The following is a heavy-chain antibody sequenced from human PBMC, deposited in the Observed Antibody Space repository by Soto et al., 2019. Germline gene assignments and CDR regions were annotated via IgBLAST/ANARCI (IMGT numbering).Heavy chain of an antibody. V-gene: IGHV4-4*07. CDR3: ATIVGAYDY. J-gene: IGHJ4*02. D-gene: IGHD1-26*01. CDR1: GGSMYTYS. CDR2: IYSSGSA. Sequence: QVHLQESGPTLLESSETLSLTCTVSGGSMYTYSWTWIRQPAGKGLEWVGHIYSSGSANYNPSLKSRVSMSVDSSKNQFSLKLNSVTAADTAVYYCATIVGAYDYWGRGTLVTVSS.